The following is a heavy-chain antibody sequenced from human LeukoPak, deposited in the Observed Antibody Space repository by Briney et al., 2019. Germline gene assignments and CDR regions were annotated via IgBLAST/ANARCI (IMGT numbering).Heavy chain of an antibody. CDR3: ARDILTDYYFHWFDP. D-gene: IGHD3-9*01. Sequence: TLSLTCTVSGGSISSGDYYWSWIRQPPGKGLEWIGYIYYSESTYYNPSLKSRVTISVDTSKNQFSLKLSSVTAADTAVYYCARDILTDYYFHWFDPWGQGTLVTVSS. V-gene: IGHV4-30-4*01. CDR1: GGSISSGDYY. CDR2: IYYSEST. J-gene: IGHJ5*02.